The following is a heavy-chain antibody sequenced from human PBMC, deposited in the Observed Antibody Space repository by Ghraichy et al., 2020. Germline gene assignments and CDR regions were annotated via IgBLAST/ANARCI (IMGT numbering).Heavy chain of an antibody. J-gene: IGHJ4*02. Sequence: SVKVSCKASGGTFSSYAISWVRQAPGQGLEWMGGIIPIFGTANYAQKFQGRVTITADESTSTAYMELSSLRSEDTAVYYCAPYTHDPQYNWNDGIDYWGQGTLVTVSS. V-gene: IGHV1-69*13. CDR2: IIPIFGTA. CDR1: GGTFSSYA. CDR3: APYTHDPQYNWNDGIDY. D-gene: IGHD1-20*01.